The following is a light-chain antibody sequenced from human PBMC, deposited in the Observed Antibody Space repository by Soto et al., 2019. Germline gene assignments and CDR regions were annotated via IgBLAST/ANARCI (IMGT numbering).Light chain of an antibody. CDR3: QQANSFPLT. V-gene: IGKV1-12*01. CDR1: QGISSW. Sequence: SLPPATAAVGDRVTHTCRASQGISSWLAWYQQKPGKAPKLVIYAASSLQSGVPSRFSGSGSGTDFTLTISSLQPEDFATYYCQQANSFPLTFGGGTKVDIK. CDR2: AAS. J-gene: IGKJ4*01.